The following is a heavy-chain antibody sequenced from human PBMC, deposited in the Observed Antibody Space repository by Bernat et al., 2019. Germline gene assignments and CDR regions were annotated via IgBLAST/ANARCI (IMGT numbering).Heavy chain of an antibody. J-gene: IGHJ6*02. Sequence: EVQLVESGGGLVKPGGSLRLSCAASGLTFSSYSMNWVRQAPGKGLEWVSSISSSSSYIYYADSVKGRFTISRDNAKNSLYLQMNSLRAEDTAVYYCARVPTEPPYGMDVWGQGTTVTVSS. CDR1: GLTFSSYS. CDR3: ARVPTEPPYGMDV. D-gene: IGHD1-1*01. CDR2: ISSSSSYI. V-gene: IGHV3-21*01.